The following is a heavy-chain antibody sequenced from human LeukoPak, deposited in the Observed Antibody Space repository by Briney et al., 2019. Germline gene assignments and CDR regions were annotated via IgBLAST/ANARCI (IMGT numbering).Heavy chain of an antibody. D-gene: IGHD2-2*01. J-gene: IGHJ3*02. Sequence: GASVKVSCKVSGYTLTELSMHWVRQAPGKGLEWMGGFDPEDGETIYVQKFQGRVTMTEDTSTDTAYMELSSLRSEDTAVYYCATVYCSSTSCQTNAFDIWGQGTMVTVSS. CDR2: FDPEDGET. V-gene: IGHV1-24*01. CDR1: GYTLTELS. CDR3: ATVYCSSTSCQTNAFDI.